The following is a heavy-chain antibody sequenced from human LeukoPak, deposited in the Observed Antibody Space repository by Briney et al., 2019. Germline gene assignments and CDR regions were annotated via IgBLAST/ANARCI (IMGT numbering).Heavy chain of an antibody. CDR3: ARALGYGSGSYFPNWFDP. J-gene: IGHJ5*02. CDR1: GGTFSSYA. D-gene: IGHD3-10*01. CDR2: IIPIFGIA. Sequence: SVKVSCKASGGTFSSYAISWVRQAPGQGLEWMGRIIPIFGIANYAQKFQGRVTITADKSTSTAYMELSSLRSEDTAVYYCARALGYGSGSYFPNWFDPWGQGTLVTVSS. V-gene: IGHV1-69*04.